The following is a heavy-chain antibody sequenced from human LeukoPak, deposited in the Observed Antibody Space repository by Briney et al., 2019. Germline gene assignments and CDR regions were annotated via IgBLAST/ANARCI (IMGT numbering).Heavy chain of an antibody. J-gene: IGHJ4*02. CDR3: AKRGVVIRVILVGFHKQGYDFDT. CDR2: ISDSVGGT. CDR1: VNTLSNYG. V-gene: IGHV3-23*01. Sequence: GGSLRLSCAVSVNTLSNYGTSGVPHAPGGGGECVSGISDSVGGTHYADSVKGRFTISRDNPKTTLYLKMNSLRDEDTAVYFCAKRGVVIRVILVGFHKQGYDFDTWGQGALVTVSS. D-gene: IGHD3-22*01.